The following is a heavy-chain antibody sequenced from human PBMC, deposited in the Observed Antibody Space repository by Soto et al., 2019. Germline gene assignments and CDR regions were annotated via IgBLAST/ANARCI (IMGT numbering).Heavy chain of an antibody. CDR3: AAAYPPRYYDILTAWFDP. Sequence: SVKVSCKASGFTFTSSAVQWVRQARGQRLEWIGWIVVGSGNTNYAQKFQERVTITRDMSTSTAYMELSSLRSEDTAVYYCAAAYPPRYYDILTAWFDPWGQGTLVTVSS. CDR1: GFTFTSSA. J-gene: IGHJ5*02. V-gene: IGHV1-58*01. CDR2: IVVGSGNT. D-gene: IGHD3-9*01.